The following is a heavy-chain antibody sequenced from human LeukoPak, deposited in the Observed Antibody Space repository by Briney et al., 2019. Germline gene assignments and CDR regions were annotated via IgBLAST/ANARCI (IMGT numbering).Heavy chain of an antibody. CDR3: ARGRGYSYGPRVDY. CDR2: ISHSGST. J-gene: IGHJ4*02. Sequence: SETLSLTCAVYGGSFSGYYWSWIRQPPGKGLEWIGEISHSGSTNYNPSLKSRVTISVDTSKNQFSLKLSSVTAADTAVYYCARGRGYSYGPRVDYWGQGTLVTVSS. V-gene: IGHV4-34*01. CDR1: GGSFSGYY. D-gene: IGHD5-18*01.